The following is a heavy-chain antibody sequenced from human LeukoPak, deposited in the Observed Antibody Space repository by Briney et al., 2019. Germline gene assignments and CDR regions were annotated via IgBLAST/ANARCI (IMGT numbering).Heavy chain of an antibody. V-gene: IGHV4-39*01. CDR3: ARLPFCSSTSCSGHSAFDI. D-gene: IGHD2-2*01. CDR1: VGSITSSSYY. Sequence: SETLSLTCTVSVGSITSSSYYWGWIHQPPGKGLEWIASISYSRSTYYNPSLKSRVTISVDTSKNQFSLKLSSVTAADTAVYYCARLPFCSSTSCSGHSAFDIWGQGTMVTVSS. CDR2: ISYSRST. J-gene: IGHJ3*02.